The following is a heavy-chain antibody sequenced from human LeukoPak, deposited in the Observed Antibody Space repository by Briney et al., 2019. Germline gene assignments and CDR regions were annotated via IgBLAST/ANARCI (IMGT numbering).Heavy chain of an antibody. V-gene: IGHV4-59*08. CDR3: ARHPEWELLTLDL. CDR2: VYYNGGT. CDR1: GGSLSRYY. D-gene: IGHD1-26*01. Sequence: SETLSLTCTVSGGSLSRYYWNWIRQSPGKGLEWVGYVYYNGGTTYNPSLKSRVTISVDTSKNQFSLKLSSVTAADTAVYYCARHPEWELLTLDLWGRGTLVTVSS. J-gene: IGHJ2*01.